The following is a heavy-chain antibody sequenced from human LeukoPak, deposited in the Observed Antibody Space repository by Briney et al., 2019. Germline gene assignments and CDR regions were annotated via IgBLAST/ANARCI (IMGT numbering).Heavy chain of an antibody. D-gene: IGHD3-10*01. J-gene: IGHJ5*02. CDR1: GGSFSGYY. Sequence: SETLPLTCAVYGGSFSGYYWSWIRQPPGKGLEWIGEINHSGSTNYNPSLKSRVTISIDTSKNQFSLKLTSVTAADTAVYYCARGHNYSGSGSYYKGGWFDPWGQGTLVTVSS. CDR3: ARGHNYSGSGSYYKGGWFDP. V-gene: IGHV4-34*01. CDR2: INHSGST.